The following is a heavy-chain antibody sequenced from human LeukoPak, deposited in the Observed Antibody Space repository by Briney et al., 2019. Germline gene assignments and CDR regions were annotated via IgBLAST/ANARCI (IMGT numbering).Heavy chain of an antibody. Sequence: GGSLRLSCAVSEFTFSNYWMNWVRQVPGKGLVWVSRINTDGSSTTYVDSVKGRFTISRDNAKNTLYLQMNTLRAEDTAVYYCARAGLSCGGDCYFFDYWGQGALVTVSS. CDR3: ARAGLSCGGDCYFFDY. CDR2: INTDGSST. J-gene: IGHJ4*02. V-gene: IGHV3-74*01. CDR1: EFTFSNYW. D-gene: IGHD2-21*01.